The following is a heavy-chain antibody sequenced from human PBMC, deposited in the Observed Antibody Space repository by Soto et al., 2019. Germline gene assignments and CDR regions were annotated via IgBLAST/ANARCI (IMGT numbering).Heavy chain of an antibody. CDR1: GFPLSDYG. D-gene: IGHD1-26*01. J-gene: IGHJ4*02. CDR3: ASERGSSYFDY. V-gene: IGHV3-33*01. CDR2: IWYDESKK. Sequence: QVQLVESGGGVVQPGRSLRLSCAVSGFPLSDYGMHWVRQAPGKGLEWVAVIWYDESKKYYADSVKGRFTISRDTSKNTVYPQMNSLRVEDTAVYYCASERGSSYFDYWGQGTLVTVSS.